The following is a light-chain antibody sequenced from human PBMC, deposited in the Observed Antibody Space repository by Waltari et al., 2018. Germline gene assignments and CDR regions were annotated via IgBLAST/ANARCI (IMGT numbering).Light chain of an antibody. Sequence: QSALTQPASVSGSPGQSITISCTGTSSDVGSYNLVSWYQQHPGKAPKLIIYEVSKRPSGVFNRFSGSKSGNTASLTISGLQAEDEADYYCCSYAGSSTWVFGGGTKLTVL. CDR2: EVS. V-gene: IGLV2-23*02. J-gene: IGLJ3*02. CDR3: CSYAGSSTWV. CDR1: SSDVGSYNL.